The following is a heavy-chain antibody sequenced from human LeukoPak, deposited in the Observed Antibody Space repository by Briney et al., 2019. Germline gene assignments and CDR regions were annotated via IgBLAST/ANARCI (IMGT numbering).Heavy chain of an antibody. CDR1: GFTFSSYA. CDR2: ISGSGGST. V-gene: IGHV3-23*01. CDR3: AKIGGSYYIIDY. Sequence: GGSLRLSCAASGFTFSSYAMSWVRQAPGKGLEWVSAISGSGGSTYYADSVKGRFTISRDNSKNTLYLQMNNLRAEDTAVYYCAKIGGSYYIIDYWGQGTLVTVSS. D-gene: IGHD1-26*01. J-gene: IGHJ4*02.